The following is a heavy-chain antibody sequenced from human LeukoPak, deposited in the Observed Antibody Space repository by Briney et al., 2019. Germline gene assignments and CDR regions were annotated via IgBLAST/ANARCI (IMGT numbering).Heavy chain of an antibody. V-gene: IGHV5-51*01. Sequence: GDSLKISCKGSGYTFTSYWIGWVRQMPGKGLEWMGIIHPGDSDTRYSPSFQGQVTISADKSISTSYLQWSSLKASDTAMYYCATLPHTEFHYWGQGTLVTVSS. J-gene: IGHJ4*02. CDR3: ATLPHTEFHY. CDR2: IHPGDSDT. CDR1: GYTFTSYW. D-gene: IGHD2-8*02.